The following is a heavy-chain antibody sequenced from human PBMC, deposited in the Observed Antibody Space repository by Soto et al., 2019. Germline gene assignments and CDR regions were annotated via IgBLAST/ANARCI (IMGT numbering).Heavy chain of an antibody. V-gene: IGHV1-58*01. CDR2: IVVGSGNT. CDR1: GFTFTSSV. D-gene: IGHD2-15*01. Sequence: ASVKVSCKASGFTFTSSVVQWVRQARGQRLEWIGWIVVGSGNTNYAQKFQERVTITRDMSTSTAYMELSSLRSEDTAVYCCAADGGGPGYYYYGMDVWGQGTTVTVSS. J-gene: IGHJ6*02. CDR3: AADGGGPGYYYYGMDV.